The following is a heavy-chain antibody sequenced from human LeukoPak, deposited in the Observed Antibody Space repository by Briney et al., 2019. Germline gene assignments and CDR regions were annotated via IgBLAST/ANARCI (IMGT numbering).Heavy chain of an antibody. CDR1: GYTFTSYG. Sequence: GASVKVSCKASGYTFTSYGISWVRQAPGQGLEWMGWISAYNGNTNYAQKLQGRVTMTTDTSTSTAYMELRSLRSDDTAVYYCARELHDSSGPLGLFDYWGQGTLVTVSS. CDR2: ISAYNGNT. J-gene: IGHJ4*02. CDR3: ARELHDSSGPLGLFDY. D-gene: IGHD3-22*01. V-gene: IGHV1-18*01.